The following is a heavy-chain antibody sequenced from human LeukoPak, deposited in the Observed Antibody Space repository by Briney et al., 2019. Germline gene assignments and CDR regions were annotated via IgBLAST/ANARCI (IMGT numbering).Heavy chain of an antibody. CDR3: AREGGSGYSVDY. Sequence: PGGSLRLSCAASGFSFGDFYMTWIPQAPGKGRAWLSHNSPSRTYTNLADAVKGRYTISRDNAKNSLYLQMNSLRAEDTAVYYCAREGGSGYSVDYWGQGTLVTVSS. CDR2: NSPSRTYT. V-gene: IGHV3-11*06. D-gene: IGHD3-22*01. CDR1: GFSFGDFY. J-gene: IGHJ4*02.